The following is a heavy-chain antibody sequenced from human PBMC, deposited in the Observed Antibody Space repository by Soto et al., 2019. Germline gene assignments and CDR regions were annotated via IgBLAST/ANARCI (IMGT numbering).Heavy chain of an antibody. CDR1: GFIFSGST. CDR3: IRASHRSGGDY. CDR2: MRSKADSYAT. J-gene: IGHJ4*02. D-gene: IGHD3-10*01. V-gene: IGHV3-73*01. Sequence: VQLVESGGGLVQPGGSLKLSCEASGFIFSGSTMHWVRQASGKGLEWVGRMRSKADSYATAYAASVEGRFTISRDDSKTTAYLQMYSLKPADTAVYFCIRASHRSGGDYWGQGMLVTVSS.